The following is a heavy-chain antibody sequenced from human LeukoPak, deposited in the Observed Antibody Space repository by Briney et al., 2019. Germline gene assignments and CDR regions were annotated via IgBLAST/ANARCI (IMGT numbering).Heavy chain of an antibody. CDR3: ARVSAAAGTSYYYMDV. J-gene: IGHJ6*03. Sequence: SETLSLTCTVSGGSISGYYWNWIRQPPGKGLEWIAYIYYSGSTIYNPSLKSRVTISVDTSKNQFSLKLSSVTAADTAVYYCARVSAAAGTSYYYMDVWGKGTTVTISS. CDR2: IYYSGST. V-gene: IGHV4-59*01. D-gene: IGHD6-13*01. CDR1: GGSISGYY.